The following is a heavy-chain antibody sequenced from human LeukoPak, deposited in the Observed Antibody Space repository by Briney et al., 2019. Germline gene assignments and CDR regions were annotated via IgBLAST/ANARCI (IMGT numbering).Heavy chain of an antibody. CDR1: GGSISGSSYY. J-gene: IGHJ5*02. V-gene: IGHV4-39*07. Sequence: SETLSLTCTVSGGSISGSSYYWGWIRQSPGKGLEWIGSIYYSGSTYYNPSLKSRVTISVDTSKSQFSLKLSSVTAADTAVYYCAKNGQTGFSFDPWGQGTLVTASS. CDR3: AKNGQTGFSFDP. CDR2: IYYSGST. D-gene: IGHD3-9*01.